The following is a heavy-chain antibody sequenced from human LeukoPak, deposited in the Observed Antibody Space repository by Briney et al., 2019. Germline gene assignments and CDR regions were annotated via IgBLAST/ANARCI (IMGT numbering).Heavy chain of an antibody. Sequence: GAPVKVSCKASGYTFTGYYMHWVRQAPGQGLEWMGWINPNSGGTNYAQKFQGRVTMTRDTSISTAYMELSRLRSDDTAVYYCAKLTDDCSGGSCRLDYWGQGTLVTVSS. V-gene: IGHV1-2*02. D-gene: IGHD2-15*01. CDR3: AKLTDDCSGGSCRLDY. CDR1: GYTFTGYY. CDR2: INPNSGGT. J-gene: IGHJ4*02.